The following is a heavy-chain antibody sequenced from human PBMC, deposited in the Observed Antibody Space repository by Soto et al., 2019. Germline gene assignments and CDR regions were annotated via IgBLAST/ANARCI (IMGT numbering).Heavy chain of an antibody. V-gene: IGHV3-30-3*01. CDR2: ISYDGSNK. D-gene: IGHD3-3*01. CDR1: GFTFSSYA. J-gene: IGHJ4*02. CDR3: ARDGRSIFGVVKGYFDY. Sequence: GGSLRLSCAAAGFTFSSYAMHWVRQAPGKGLEWVAVISYDGSNKYYADSVKGRFTISRDNSKNTLYLQMNSLRAEGTAVYYCARDGRSIFGVVKGYFDYWGQGTLVTVSS.